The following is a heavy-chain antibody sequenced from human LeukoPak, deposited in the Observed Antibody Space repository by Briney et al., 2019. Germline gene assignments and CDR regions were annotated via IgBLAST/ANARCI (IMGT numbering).Heavy chain of an antibody. CDR3: ARTVEYYYEGDYFDY. J-gene: IGHJ4*02. V-gene: IGHV3-30-3*01. Sequence: PGGSLRLSCAASGFTFSSYAMHWVRQAPGKGLEWVAVISYDGSNKYYADSVKGRFTISRDNSNNTLYLQMNSLRAEDTAVYYCARTVEYYYEGDYFDYWGQGTLVTVSS. CDR1: GFTFSSYA. CDR2: ISYDGSNK. D-gene: IGHD3-22*01.